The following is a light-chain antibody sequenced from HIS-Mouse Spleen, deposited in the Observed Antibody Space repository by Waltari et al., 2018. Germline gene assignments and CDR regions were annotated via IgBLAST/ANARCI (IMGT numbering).Light chain of an antibody. CDR2: AAS. V-gene: IGKV1-9*01. J-gene: IGKJ5*01. CDR1: QSISSY. CDR3: QQLNSYPRT. Sequence: TQTPSFLSASVGDRVTITCRASQSISSYLAWYQQKPGKAPKLLIYAASTLQSGVPSRFSGSGSGTEFTLTISSLQPEDFATYYCQQLNSYPRTFGQGTRLEIK.